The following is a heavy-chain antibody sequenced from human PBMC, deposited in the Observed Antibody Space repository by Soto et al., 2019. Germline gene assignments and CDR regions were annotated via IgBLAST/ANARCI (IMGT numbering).Heavy chain of an antibody. Sequence: HVQLVQSGAEVKKPGSSVKVSCKTSGGTFTTHTFTWVRQAPGQGLEWMGRIIPVLGLTNHAQKFQGRVTITADKSPSTAYMELSSLRSEDTAVYYCASSGITMTTFDYWGQGTLVTVSS. CDR3: ASSGITMTTFDY. CDR2: IIPVLGLT. D-gene: IGHD3-22*01. CDR1: GGTFTTHT. V-gene: IGHV1-69*02. J-gene: IGHJ4*02.